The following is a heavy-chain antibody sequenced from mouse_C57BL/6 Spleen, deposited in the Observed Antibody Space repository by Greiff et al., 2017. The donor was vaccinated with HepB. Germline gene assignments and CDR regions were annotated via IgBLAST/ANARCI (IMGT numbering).Heavy chain of an antibody. CDR3: ARGYYGSNAMDY. J-gene: IGHJ4*01. D-gene: IGHD1-1*01. V-gene: IGHV5-17*01. CDR1: GFTFSDYG. CDR2: ISSGSSTI. Sequence: DVKLVESGGGLVKPGGSLKLSCAASGFTFSDYGMHWVRQAPEKGLEWVAYISSGSSTIYYADTVKGRFTISRDNAKNTLFLQRTSLRSEDTAMYYCARGYYGSNAMDYWGQGTSVTVSS.